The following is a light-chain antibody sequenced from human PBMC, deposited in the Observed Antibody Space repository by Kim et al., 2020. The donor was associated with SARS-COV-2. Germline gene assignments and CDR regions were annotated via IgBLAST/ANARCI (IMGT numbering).Light chain of an antibody. Sequence: ASTGDRITITCRANQSISNYLAWYQQKPGKAPNLLIYAASTLQSGVPSRFSGSGSGTDFTLTISCLQSEDFASYYCQQYYTQPLTFGQGTKVDIK. CDR1: QSISNY. V-gene: IGKV1-8*01. CDR2: AAS. CDR3: QQYYTQPLT. J-gene: IGKJ1*01.